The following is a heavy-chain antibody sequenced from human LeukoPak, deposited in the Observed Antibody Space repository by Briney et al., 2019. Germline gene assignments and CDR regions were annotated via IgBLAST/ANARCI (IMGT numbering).Heavy chain of an antibody. V-gene: IGHV3-30*03. Sequence: GGSLRLSCAASGFTFSNYWMHWVRQAPGKGLEWVAVISYDGSNKYYADSVKGRFTISRDNSKNTLYLQMNSLRAEDTAVYYCARGRFDSSGYYNYWGQGTLVTVSS. CDR3: ARGRFDSSGYYNY. CDR2: ISYDGSNK. D-gene: IGHD3-22*01. J-gene: IGHJ4*02. CDR1: GFTFSNYW.